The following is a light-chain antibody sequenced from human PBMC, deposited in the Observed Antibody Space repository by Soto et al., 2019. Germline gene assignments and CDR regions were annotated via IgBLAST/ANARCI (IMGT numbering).Light chain of an antibody. CDR3: QRYNNWPPWT. V-gene: IGKV3-15*01. CDR1: QSVGSN. Sequence: EIVITQSPSTLSVSPGETATLSCRASQSVGSNLAWYQQRPGQAPRLLIYGASTRATGIPARFSGSGSGTEFTLTISSLQSEDFAVYYCQRYNNWPPWTFGQGTKVDIK. J-gene: IGKJ1*01. CDR2: GAS.